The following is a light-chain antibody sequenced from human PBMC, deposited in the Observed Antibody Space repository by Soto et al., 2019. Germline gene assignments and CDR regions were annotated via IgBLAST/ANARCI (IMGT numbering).Light chain of an antibody. CDR3: LLYYDVARV. V-gene: IGLV7-46*01. CDR2: DTT. CDR1: TGPLTSGHF. Sequence: QSAVTQEPSLTVSPGGTVTLTCGSSTGPLTSGHFPYWFQQKPGQAPRALIFDTTNRHSWTPARFSGSLLGGKAALTLSGAQPEDEADYYCLLYYDVARVFGGGTKLTVL. J-gene: IGLJ2*01.